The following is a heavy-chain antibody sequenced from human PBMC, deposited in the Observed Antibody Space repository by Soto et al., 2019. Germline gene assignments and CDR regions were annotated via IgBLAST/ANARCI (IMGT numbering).Heavy chain of an antibody. CDR2: TYYRSKWYN. CDR3: ARGVLYYGSGIVRAFDI. J-gene: IGHJ3*02. CDR1: GDSVSSNSAA. V-gene: IGHV6-1*01. D-gene: IGHD3-10*01. Sequence: SQTLSLTCAISGDSVSSNSAACNWIRQSPSRGLEWLGRTYYRSKWYNDYAVSVKSRITINPDTSKNQFSLQLNSVTPEDTAVYYCARGVLYYGSGIVRAFDIWGQGTMVTVSS.